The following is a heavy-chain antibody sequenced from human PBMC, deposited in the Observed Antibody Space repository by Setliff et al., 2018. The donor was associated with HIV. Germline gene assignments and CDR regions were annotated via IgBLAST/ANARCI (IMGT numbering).Heavy chain of an antibody. CDR3: ARERSLVRGVIGWFDP. CDR1: GYTFTSYG. Sequence: ASVKVSCKASGYTFTSYGISWVRQAPGQGLEWMGWISAYNGNTNYAQKLQGGVTMTTDTSTSTAYMELRSLRSDDTAVYYCARERSLVRGVIGWFDPWGQGTLVTVSS. CDR2: ISAYNGNT. V-gene: IGHV1-18*01. D-gene: IGHD3-10*01. J-gene: IGHJ5*02.